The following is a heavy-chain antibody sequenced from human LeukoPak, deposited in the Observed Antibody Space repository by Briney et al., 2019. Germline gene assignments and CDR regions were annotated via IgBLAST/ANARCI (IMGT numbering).Heavy chain of an antibody. CDR3: ARSGRVLLYDY. CDR2: MNPNSSNT. V-gene: IGHV1-8*01. D-gene: IGHD3-10*01. CDR1: GYTFTSYD. Sequence: ASVKASCKASGYTFTSYDIIWVRQAPGPGREWMGRMNPNSSNTGYAQKVQGRVTMTRNTSISTAYMELSSLRSEDTAVYYCARSGRVLLYDYWGQGTLVTVSS. J-gene: IGHJ4*02.